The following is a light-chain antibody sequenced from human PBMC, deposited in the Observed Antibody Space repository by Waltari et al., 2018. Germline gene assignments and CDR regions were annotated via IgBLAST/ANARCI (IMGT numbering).Light chain of an antibody. CDR2: AAS. CDR1: QSISRY. CDR3: QNHERLPAM. Sequence: EIVLTQSPGTLSLSPGERATLSCRASQSISRYLAWYQQKPGQALRLLIYAASSRATGIPDRFSGSGSGTDFSLTISRLEPEDFAVYYCQNHERLPAMFGQGTKVEIK. J-gene: IGKJ1*01. V-gene: IGKV3-20*01.